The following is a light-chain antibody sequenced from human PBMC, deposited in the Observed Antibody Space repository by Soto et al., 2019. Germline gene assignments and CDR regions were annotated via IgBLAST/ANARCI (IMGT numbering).Light chain of an antibody. J-gene: IGLJ2*01. Sequence: QSALTQPASVSGSPGQSINISCTGSSRDVGTYKYVSWYQQHPGKAPKLIIFEVSHRPSGVSDRFSGSKSGNTASLTISGLQPEDEADYSCSSYTTASSLEFGGGTKLTVL. CDR3: SSYTTASSLE. CDR2: EVS. CDR1: SRDVGTYKY. V-gene: IGLV2-14*01.